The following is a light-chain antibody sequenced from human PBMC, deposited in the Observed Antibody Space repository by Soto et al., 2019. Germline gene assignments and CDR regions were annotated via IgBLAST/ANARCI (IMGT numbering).Light chain of an antibody. CDR3: QQYNTWPLT. J-gene: IGKJ4*01. CDR2: GAS. CDR1: QSVGSS. Sequence: EIVLTQSPATLSLSPGERATLSCRASQSVGSSLAWYQQKPGQAPRLLIYGASTRATGIPARFSGSGSETDFTLTISSLQSEDFAVYYCQQYNTWPLTFGAGTKVDIK. V-gene: IGKV3-15*01.